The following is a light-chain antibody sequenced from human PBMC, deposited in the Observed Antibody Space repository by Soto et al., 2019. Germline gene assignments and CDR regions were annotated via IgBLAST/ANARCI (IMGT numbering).Light chain of an antibody. CDR3: QQYNNWPWT. J-gene: IGKJ1*01. Sequence: EIVLTQSPGTLSESPGGRVTVSCRASQSVSSHVAWYQQRPGQAPRLLINAASFRATGIPDRISGSGSGTEFTLTISSLQSEDFAVYYCQQYNNWPWTFGPGTKVEI. V-gene: IGKV3-15*01. CDR1: QSVSSH. CDR2: AAS.